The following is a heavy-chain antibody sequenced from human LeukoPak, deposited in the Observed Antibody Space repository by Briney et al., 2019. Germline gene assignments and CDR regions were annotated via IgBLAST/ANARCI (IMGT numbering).Heavy chain of an antibody. Sequence: GGSLRLSCAASGFTFSPYSMNWVRQAPGKGLEWVSSISSSSGYIYYADSVKGRFTISRDNAKNSLYLHLNSLRAEDTAVYYCARERYNWNYAFDYWGQGTLVTVSS. J-gene: IGHJ4*02. V-gene: IGHV3-21*01. CDR1: GFTFSPYS. CDR2: ISSSSGYI. CDR3: ARERYNWNYAFDY. D-gene: IGHD1-7*01.